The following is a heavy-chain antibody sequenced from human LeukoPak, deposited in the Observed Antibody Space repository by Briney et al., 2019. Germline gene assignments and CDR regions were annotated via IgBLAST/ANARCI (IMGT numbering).Heavy chain of an antibody. CDR3: ARLLGYCSGGSCYSHYYYGMDV. CDR2: IYYSGST. Sequence: MSSETLSLTCTVSGGSISSYYWSWIRQPPGKGLEWIGYIYYSGSTNYNPSLKSRVTISVDTSKNQFSLKLSSVTAADTAVYYCARLLGYCSGGSCYSHYYYGMDVWGQGTTVTVSS. CDR1: GGSISSYY. V-gene: IGHV4-59*08. D-gene: IGHD2-15*01. J-gene: IGHJ6*02.